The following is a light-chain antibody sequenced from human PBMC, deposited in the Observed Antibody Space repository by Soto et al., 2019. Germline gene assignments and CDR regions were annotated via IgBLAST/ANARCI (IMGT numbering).Light chain of an antibody. J-gene: IGLJ2*01. V-gene: IGLV2-14*03. CDR2: DVS. Sequence: QSALTQPASVSGSPGQSITISCTGTSSDVGGYNYVSWYQQNPGKAPKLMIYDVSSRPSGVSHRFSGSKSGNTASLTISGLQAEDESDYYCSSYTRGSTLVVFGGGTQLTVL. CDR3: SSYTRGSTLVV. CDR1: SSDVGGYNY.